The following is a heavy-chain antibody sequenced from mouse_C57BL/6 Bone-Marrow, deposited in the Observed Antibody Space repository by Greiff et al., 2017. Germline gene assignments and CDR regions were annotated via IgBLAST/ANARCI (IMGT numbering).Heavy chain of an antibody. CDR2: IYPRSGNK. CDR1: GYTFTRYG. CDR3: AGTCYISISYLDY. J-gene: IGHJ2*01. V-gene: IGHV1-81*01. D-gene: IGHD1-1*01. Sequence: QVQLQQSGAELARPGASVKLSCKASGYTFTRYGISWVTQRTGKGLEWIGEIYPRSGNKYYNEKFKGKATLTADNSSSTAYMELRSLTSEDSAVYCCAGTCYISISYLDYWGQGTTLTVSS.